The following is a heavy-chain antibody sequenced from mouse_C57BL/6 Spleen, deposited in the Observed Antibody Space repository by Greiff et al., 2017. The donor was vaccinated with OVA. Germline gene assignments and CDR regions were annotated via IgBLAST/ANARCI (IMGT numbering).Heavy chain of an antibody. Sequence: VQLQQSGPGLVKPSQSLSLTCSVTGYSITSGYYWNWIRQFPGNKLEWMGYISYDGSNNYNPSLKNRISITRDTSKNQFFLKLNSVTTEDTATYYCARDSDWGQGTSVTVSS. CDR3: ARDSD. V-gene: IGHV3-6*01. CDR1: GYSITSGYY. J-gene: IGHJ4*01. CDR2: ISYDGSN.